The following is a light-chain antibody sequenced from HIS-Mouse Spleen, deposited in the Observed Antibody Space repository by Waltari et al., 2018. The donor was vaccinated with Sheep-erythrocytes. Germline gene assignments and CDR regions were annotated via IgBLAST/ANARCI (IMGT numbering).Light chain of an antibody. CDR1: SCDVGGYNY. CDR2: DVS. J-gene: IGLJ1*01. Sequence: QSALTQPRSVSGSPGQSVTISCTGTSCDVGGYNYVSWYQQHPGKAPKLMLYDVSKRPSGVPDRFSGSKSGNTASLTISGLQAEDEADYYCCSYAGSYNHVFATGTKVTVL. V-gene: IGLV2-11*01. CDR3: CSYAGSYNHV.